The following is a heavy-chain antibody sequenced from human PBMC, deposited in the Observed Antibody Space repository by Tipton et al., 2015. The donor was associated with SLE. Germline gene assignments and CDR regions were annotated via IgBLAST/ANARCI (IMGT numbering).Heavy chain of an antibody. V-gene: IGHV3-23*01. J-gene: IGHJ5*02. CDR2: ISGSGSST. CDR3: AKRPPGGP. Sequence: SLRLSCVASGFTFNDYAMSWVRQAPGKGLEWVSSISGSGSSTDYGDSVRGRFTISRDNSRNTVYLQMYTLRAEDTAMYYCAKRPPGGPWGQGTLVTVSS. CDR1: GFTFNDYA. D-gene: IGHD1-14*01.